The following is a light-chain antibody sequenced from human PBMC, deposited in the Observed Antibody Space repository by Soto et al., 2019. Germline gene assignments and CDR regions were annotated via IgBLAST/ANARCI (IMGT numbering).Light chain of an antibody. CDR3: QQRSNWPV. V-gene: IGKV3-11*01. CDR1: QSVSSY. Sequence: EIVLTQSPATLSLSPGERATLSCRASQSVSSYLAWYQQKPGQAPRLLIYDASNRATGIPARFSGSGSGTDFTLTISSLKPEDFAVYYCQQRSNWPVFGGGTKVEIK. CDR2: DAS. J-gene: IGKJ4*01.